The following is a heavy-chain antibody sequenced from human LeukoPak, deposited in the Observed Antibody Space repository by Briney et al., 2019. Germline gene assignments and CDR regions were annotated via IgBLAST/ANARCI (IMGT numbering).Heavy chain of an antibody. J-gene: IGHJ4*02. CDR1: GGSFSGYY. CDR3: ASPRGGYSGYAPFDY. Sequence: SETLSLTCAVYGGSFSGYYWSWIRQPPGKGLEWIGEINHSGSTNYNPSLKSRVTISVDTSKNQLSLKLSSVTAADTAVYYCASPRGGYSGYAPFDYWGQGTLVTVSS. CDR2: INHSGST. D-gene: IGHD5-12*01. V-gene: IGHV4-34*01.